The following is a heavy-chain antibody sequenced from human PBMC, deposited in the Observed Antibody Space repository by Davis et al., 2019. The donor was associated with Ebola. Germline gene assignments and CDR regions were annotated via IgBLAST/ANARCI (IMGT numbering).Heavy chain of an antibody. V-gene: IGHV5-51*01. J-gene: IGHJ6*02. CDR2: IYPGDSET. Sequence: GESLKISCKGSGYSFANYWIGWVRQMPGKGLEWMGSIYPGDSETRYSPSLQGQATISVDKSISTAYLQWSSLKASDTAMYYCASSPYYYYGMDVWGQGTTVTVSS. CDR3: ASSPYYYYGMDV. CDR1: GYSFANYW.